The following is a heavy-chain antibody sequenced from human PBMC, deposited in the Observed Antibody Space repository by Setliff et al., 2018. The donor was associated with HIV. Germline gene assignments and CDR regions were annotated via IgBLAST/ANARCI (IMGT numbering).Heavy chain of an antibody. CDR1: GASISSSSYF. CDR2: IYYSGSA. J-gene: IGHJ4*02. V-gene: IGHV4-39*01. Sequence: SETLSLTCTVSGASISSSSYFWGWIRQPPGKGLEWIGSIYYSGSAYYNPSLKSRVTISVDTSKNQFSLKLSSVTAADTAVYYCARHYNVNYYVRKDFDYWGQGTLVTV. D-gene: IGHD1-26*01. CDR3: ARHYNVNYYVRKDFDY.